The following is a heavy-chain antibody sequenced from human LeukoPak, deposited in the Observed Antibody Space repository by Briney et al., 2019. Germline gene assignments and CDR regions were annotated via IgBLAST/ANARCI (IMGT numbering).Heavy chain of an antibody. J-gene: IGHJ6*03. CDR1: GFTFSTYV. V-gene: IGHV3-21*01. CDR3: ARDLMGYNYFYMDV. D-gene: IGHD3-16*02. CDR2: IGGSGPYT. Sequence: GGSLRLSCAASGFTFSTYVMAWVRQAPGKGLEWVSAIGGSGPYTYYADSVKGRFTISRDNAKNSLSLQMNSLRAEDTAVYYCARDLMGYNYFYMDVWGKGTTVTVSS.